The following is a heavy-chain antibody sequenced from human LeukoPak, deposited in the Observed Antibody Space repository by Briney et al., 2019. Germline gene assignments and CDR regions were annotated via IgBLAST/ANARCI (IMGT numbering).Heavy chain of an antibody. CDR2: ISSSSDYI. V-gene: IGHV3-21*01. CDR1: GFTFSSYN. CDR3: ARTPGERYCSGGSCYFHYYYMDV. J-gene: IGHJ6*03. D-gene: IGHD2-15*01. Sequence: PGGSLRLSCAASGFTFSSYNMNWVRQAPGKGLEWVSSISSSSDYIYYADSVKGRFSITRDNARNSLYLQMNSLRAEDTAVYYCARTPGERYCSGGSCYFHYYYMDVWGKGTTVTVS.